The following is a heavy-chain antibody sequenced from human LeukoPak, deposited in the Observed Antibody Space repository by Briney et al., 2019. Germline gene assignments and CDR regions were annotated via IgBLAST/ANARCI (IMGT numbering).Heavy chain of an antibody. V-gene: IGHV3-21*01. CDR2: ISSSSSYI. D-gene: IGHD2-15*01. CDR1: GFTFSNAW. Sequence: PGGSLRLSCAASGFTFSNAWMSRVRQAPGKGLEWVSSISSSSSYIYYADSVKGRFTISRDNAKNSLYLQMNSLRAEDTAVYYCASGYCSGGSCYRYYFDYWGQGTLVTVSS. J-gene: IGHJ4*02. CDR3: ASGYCSGGSCYRYYFDY.